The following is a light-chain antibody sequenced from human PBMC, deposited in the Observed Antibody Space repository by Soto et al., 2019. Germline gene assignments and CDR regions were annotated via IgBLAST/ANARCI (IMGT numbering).Light chain of an antibody. Sequence: DIVMTQSPDSLAVSLGERATINCKSSQSFLYSSNNKNYLAWYQQKPGQPPKLLIYWASTRESGVPDRFSGSGSGTDFTLTIISLQAEDVAVYYCQQYYSTPLTFAGGTKVDIK. CDR2: WAS. J-gene: IGKJ4*01. V-gene: IGKV4-1*01. CDR1: QSFLYSSNNKNY. CDR3: QQYYSTPLT.